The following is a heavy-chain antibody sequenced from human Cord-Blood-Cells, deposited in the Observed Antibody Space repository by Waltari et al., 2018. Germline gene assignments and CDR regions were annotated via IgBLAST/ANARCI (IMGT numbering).Heavy chain of an antibody. D-gene: IGHD2-8*01. Sequence: QVQLVQSGAEVKKPEASVKVSCKASGYTFTSYGISWVRQAAGQVLEWLGWISAYNGNTNYAQKLQGRVTMTTDTPTSTDYMELRSLRSDDSAVYYCARAGYCTNGVCRRYYYYYYMDVWGKGTTVTVSS. CDR2: ISAYNGNT. CDR3: ARAGYCTNGVCRRYYYYYYMDV. V-gene: IGHV1-18*04. CDR1: GYTFTSYG. J-gene: IGHJ6*03.